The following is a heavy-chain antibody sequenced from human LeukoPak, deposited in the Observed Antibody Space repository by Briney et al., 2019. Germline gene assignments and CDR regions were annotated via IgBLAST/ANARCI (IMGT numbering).Heavy chain of an antibody. V-gene: IGHV3-20*01. CDR2: IYWNGGST. CDR3: ARRDYDFWSGYDHDGMDV. CDR1: GFTVDDYG. J-gene: IGHJ6*02. Sequence: GGSLRLSCAASGFTVDDYGMSWVRQAPGKGLEWVSGIYWNGGSTGYADSVKRRFTISRDNAKNSLYLQMNSLRAEDTALYHCARRDYDFWSGYDHDGMDVWGQGTTVTVSS. D-gene: IGHD3-3*01.